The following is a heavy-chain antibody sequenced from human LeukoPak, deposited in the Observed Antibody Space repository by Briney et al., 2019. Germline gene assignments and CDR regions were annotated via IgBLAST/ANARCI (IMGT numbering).Heavy chain of an antibody. J-gene: IGHJ4*02. CDR1: GVTFSSYS. CDR3: ARDSDFFDY. D-gene: IGHD3-3*01. CDR2: IIPILGTA. V-gene: IGHV1-69*08. Sequence: GASVKVSCKASGVTFSSYSITWVRQAPGQGLEWMGRIIPILGTASYAQKFQGRVTITADKSTSTAYMELSSLRSEDTAVYYCARDSDFFDYWGQGTLVTVSS.